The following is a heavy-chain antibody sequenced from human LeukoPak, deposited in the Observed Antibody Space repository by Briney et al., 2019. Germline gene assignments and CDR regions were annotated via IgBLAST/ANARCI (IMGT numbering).Heavy chain of an antibody. V-gene: IGHV1-18*01. D-gene: IGHD4-17*01. J-gene: IGHJ6*03. CDR3: ASAVITLRYYYMDV. Sequence: GASVKVSCKASGYTFTSLGISWVRQAPAQGLEWMGWISAYNANTNFAQNLQGRVTMTTDTSTSTAYMELRSLRSDDTAVYYCASAVITLRYYYMDVWGKGTTVTVSS. CDR2: ISAYNANT. CDR1: GYTFTSLG.